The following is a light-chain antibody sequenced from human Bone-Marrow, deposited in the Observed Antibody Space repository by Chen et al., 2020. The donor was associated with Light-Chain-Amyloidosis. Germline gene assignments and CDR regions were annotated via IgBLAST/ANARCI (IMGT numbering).Light chain of an antibody. CDR3: QVWDRSSDRPV. J-gene: IGLJ3*02. V-gene: IGLV3-21*02. CDR1: NIGSTG. Sequence: SYVLTQPSSASVAPGQTATIACGGNNIGSTGVHWYQQPPGQAPLLVVYDDSDRPSGIPERLSGSNSGNTATLTISRVEAGDEADYYCQVWDRSSDRPVFGGGTKLTVL. CDR2: DDS.